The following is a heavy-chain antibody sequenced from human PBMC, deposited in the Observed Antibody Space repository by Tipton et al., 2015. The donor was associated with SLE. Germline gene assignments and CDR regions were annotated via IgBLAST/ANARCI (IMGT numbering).Heavy chain of an antibody. CDR3: ARHSPIAAAASGSKVNKNVFFDY. Sequence: QLVQSGAEVKKPGASVKVSCKASGYTFTSYDINWVRQATGQGLEWMGWMNPNSGNTGYAQKFQGRVTITRNTSISTAYMELSSLRSEDTAVYYCARHSPIAAAASGSKVNKNVFFDYWGQGTLVTVSS. CDR2: MNPNSGNT. CDR1: GYTFTSYD. J-gene: IGHJ4*02. V-gene: IGHV1-8*03. D-gene: IGHD6-13*01.